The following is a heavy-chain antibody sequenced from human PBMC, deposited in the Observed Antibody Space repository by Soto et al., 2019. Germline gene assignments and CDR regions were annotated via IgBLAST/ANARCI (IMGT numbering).Heavy chain of an antibody. Sequence: AGSLRLSCEASGFTFNDFGMSWVRQTPGNGLEWVSTLNHDGRNTHYAASVEGRFTISRDNSKNTLYLQMGSLRAEDTAIYYCAKDAGNEESLFDYWGRGSMVTVSS. V-gene: IGHV3-23*01. D-gene: IGHD2-21*01. CDR1: GFTFNDFG. J-gene: IGHJ4*02. CDR3: AKDAGNEESLFDY. CDR2: LNHDGRNT.